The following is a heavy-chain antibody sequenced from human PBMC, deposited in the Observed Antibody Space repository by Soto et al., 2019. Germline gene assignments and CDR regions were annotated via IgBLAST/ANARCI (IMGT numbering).Heavy chain of an antibody. CDR1: GFTFSSYS. Sequence: GGSLRLSCAASGFTFSSYSMNWVRQAPGKGLEWVSYISSSSSTIYYADSVKGRFTISRDNAKNSLYLQMNSLRAEDTAVYYCASLSGEGQNYDFWSGYYNGLSRWERDFDYWGQGTLVSVSS. CDR2: ISSSSSTI. D-gene: IGHD3-3*01. CDR3: ASLSGEGQNYDFWSGYYNGLSRWERDFDY. V-gene: IGHV3-48*01. J-gene: IGHJ4*02.